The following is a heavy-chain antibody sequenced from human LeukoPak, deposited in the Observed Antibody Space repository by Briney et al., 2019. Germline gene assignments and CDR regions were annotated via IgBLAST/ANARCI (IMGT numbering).Heavy chain of an antibody. CDR3: ATSTLDTATGWAFDI. Sequence: SETLSLTCAVSGGSISSSNWWSWVRQPPGKGLEWIGEIYHSGSTNYNPSLKSRVTISVDKSKNQFSLKLSSVTAADTAVYYCATSTLDTATGWAFDIWGQGTMVTASS. J-gene: IGHJ3*02. V-gene: IGHV4-4*02. CDR2: IYHSGST. CDR1: GGSISSSNW. D-gene: IGHD5-18*01.